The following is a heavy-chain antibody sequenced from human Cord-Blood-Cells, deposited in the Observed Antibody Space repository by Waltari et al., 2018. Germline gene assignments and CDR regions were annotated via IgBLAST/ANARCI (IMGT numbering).Heavy chain of an antibody. J-gene: IGHJ6*03. Sequence: QMQLVQSGPEVKKPGTSVKVSCKASGFTFTSSAVQWVRQARGQRLEWIGWIVVGSGNTNYAQKFQERVTITRDMSTSTAYMELSSLRSEDTAVYYCAADRRTGTTGYYYMDVWGKGTTVTVSS. CDR3: AADRRTGTTGYYYMDV. CDR1: GFTFTSSA. D-gene: IGHD1-7*01. CDR2: IVVGSGNT. V-gene: IGHV1-58*01.